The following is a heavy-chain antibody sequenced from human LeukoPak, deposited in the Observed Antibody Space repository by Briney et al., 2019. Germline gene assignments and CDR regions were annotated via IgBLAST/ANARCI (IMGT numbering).Heavy chain of an antibody. CDR1: GYTFTGYY. J-gene: IGHJ4*02. V-gene: IGHV1-2*02. CDR3: ARDPSSGWYTSFDY. CDR2: INPNSGGT. Sequence: GASVKVSCKASGYTFTGYYMHWVRQAPGQGLEWMGWINPNSGGTNYAQKFQGRVTMTRDTSISTAYMELSRLRSDDTAVYYCARDPSSGWYTSFDYWGQGTLVTVSS. D-gene: IGHD6-19*01.